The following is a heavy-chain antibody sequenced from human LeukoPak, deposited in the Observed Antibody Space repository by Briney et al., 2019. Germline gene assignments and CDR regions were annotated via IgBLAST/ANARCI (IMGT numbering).Heavy chain of an antibody. CDR2: IYSGTI. V-gene: IGHV3-53*01. Sequence: GGSLRLSCTVSGFTVSSNSMSWVRQAPGKGLEWVSFIYSGTIHYSDSVKGRFTISRDNSKNTLYLQMNSLRAEDTAVYYCARRAGAYTHPYDYWGQGTLVTVS. CDR3: ARRAGAYTHPYDY. J-gene: IGHJ4*02. D-gene: IGHD3-16*01. CDR1: GFTVSSNS.